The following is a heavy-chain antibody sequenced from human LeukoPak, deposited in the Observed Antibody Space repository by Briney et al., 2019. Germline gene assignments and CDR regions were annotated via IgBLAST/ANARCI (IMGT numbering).Heavy chain of an antibody. Sequence: PGGSLRLSCAASGFTFSSYSMNWVRQAPGKGLEWVSSISSSSSYIYYADSVKGRFTVSRDNAKNSLYLQMNSLRAEDTAVYYCAKDPNTVRTYFVYWGQGTLVTVSS. CDR3: AKDPNTVRTYFVY. D-gene: IGHD4-17*01. V-gene: IGHV3-21*04. CDR1: GFTFSSYS. CDR2: ISSSSSYI. J-gene: IGHJ4*02.